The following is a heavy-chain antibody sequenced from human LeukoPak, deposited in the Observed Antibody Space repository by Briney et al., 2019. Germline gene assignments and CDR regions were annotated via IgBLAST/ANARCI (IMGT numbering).Heavy chain of an antibody. CDR3: ARVSYDIVVVPAAMRGYYYYYYMDV. D-gene: IGHD2-2*01. CDR2: INWNGGSK. J-gene: IGHJ6*03. CDR1: GFTFDDYG. V-gene: IGHV3-20*04. Sequence: PGGSLRLSCAASGFTFDDYGMSWVRQAPGKGLEWVSGINWNGGSKGYAVSVKGRFTISRDNAKNSLYLQMNSLRAEDTALYYCARVSYDIVVVPAAMRGYYYYYYMDVWGKGTTVTVSS.